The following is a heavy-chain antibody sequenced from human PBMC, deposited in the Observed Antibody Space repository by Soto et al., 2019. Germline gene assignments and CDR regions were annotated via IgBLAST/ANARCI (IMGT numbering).Heavy chain of an antibody. J-gene: IGHJ5*02. CDR1: GFTFSNSW. D-gene: IGHD3-9*01. CDR2: SKSKTNGGTT. Sequence: EVQLVESWGGLVKPGGSLRLSCAASGFTFSNSWMSLVRQAPWKGLEWVGRSKSKTNGGTTDYAAHVKGRFTISRDDSKNTLYLQMNSLKTENTAVYYCTTDKDYDILTGYYNWFDTWGQGTLVTVSS. CDR3: TTDKDYDILTGYYNWFDT. V-gene: IGHV3-15*01.